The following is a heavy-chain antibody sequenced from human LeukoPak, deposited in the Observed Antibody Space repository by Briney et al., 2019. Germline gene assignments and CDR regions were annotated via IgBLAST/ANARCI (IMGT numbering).Heavy chain of an antibody. CDR1: GFTFNSYS. CDR3: ARVKGFGELLYRGAIVY. V-gene: IGHV3-48*01. J-gene: IGHJ4*02. Sequence: GGSLRLSCAASGFTFNSYSMNWVRQAPGKGLEWVSYISGSGDNSIHYADSVKGRFTISRDNAKNSLYLQMNSLRAEDTAMYYCARVKGFGELLYRGAIVYWGQGTLVTVSS. CDR2: ISGSGDNSI. D-gene: IGHD3-10*01.